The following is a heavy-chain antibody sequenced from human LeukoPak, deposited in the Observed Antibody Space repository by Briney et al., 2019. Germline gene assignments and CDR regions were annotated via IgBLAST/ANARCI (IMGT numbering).Heavy chain of an antibody. V-gene: IGHV3-23*01. J-gene: IGHJ4*02. Sequence: GGSLRLSCAASGFTFTSYVMSWVRQAPGKGLEWVSAISGSGGSTYYADSVKGRFTISRDNSKNTLYLQMNSLRAEDTAVYYCAKDGRYYDYVWGSYRLGYWGQGTLVTVSS. CDR2: ISGSGGST. D-gene: IGHD3-16*02. CDR3: AKDGRYYDYVWGSYRLGY. CDR1: GFTFTSYV.